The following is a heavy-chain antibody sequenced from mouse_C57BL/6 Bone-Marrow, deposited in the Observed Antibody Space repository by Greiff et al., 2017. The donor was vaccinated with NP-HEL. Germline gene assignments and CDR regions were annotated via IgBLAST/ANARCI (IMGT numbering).Heavy chain of an antibody. Sequence: QVQLQQSGPELVKPGASVKISCKASGYAFSSSWMNWVKQRPGKGLEWIGRIYPGDGDTNYNGKFKGKATLTADKSSSTAYMQLSSLTSEDSAVYFCARNSSGYLLDYWGQGTTLTVSS. CDR3: ARNSSGYLLDY. CDR1: GYAFSSSW. CDR2: IYPGDGDT. J-gene: IGHJ2*01. D-gene: IGHD3-2*02. V-gene: IGHV1-82*01.